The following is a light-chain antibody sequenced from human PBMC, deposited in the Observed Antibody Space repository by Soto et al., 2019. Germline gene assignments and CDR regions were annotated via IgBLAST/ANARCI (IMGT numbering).Light chain of an antibody. CDR2: GAS. J-gene: IGKJ2*01. CDR3: QRLNSFPLYT. CDR1: QAINTY. Sequence: DIQLTQSPSFLSASVGDRVTITCRASQAINTYVAWHQQKPGKAPKLLLYGASILQIGVPSRCSGSGSGSGTDFTLKINSLQPEDFAKYDCQRLNSFPLYTFGQGTKLEIK. V-gene: IGKV1-9*01.